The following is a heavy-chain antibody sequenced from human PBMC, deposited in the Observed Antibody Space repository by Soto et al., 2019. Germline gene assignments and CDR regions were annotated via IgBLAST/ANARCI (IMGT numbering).Heavy chain of an antibody. Sequence: EVQLVESGGGLVQPGGSLRLSCAASGFTFSSYSMNWVSQAPGKGLEWFSYISSSSSTIYYADSVKGRFTIYRDNAKNSLYLQMNSLRDEDTAVYYCARDQYYYDSSGYHPLDYWGQGTLVTVSS. V-gene: IGHV3-48*02. CDR1: GFTFSSYS. D-gene: IGHD3-22*01. CDR3: ARDQYYYDSSGYHPLDY. J-gene: IGHJ4*02. CDR2: ISSSSSTI.